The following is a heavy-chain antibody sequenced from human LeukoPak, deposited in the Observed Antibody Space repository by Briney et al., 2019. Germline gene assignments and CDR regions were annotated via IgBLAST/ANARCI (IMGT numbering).Heavy chain of an antibody. Sequence: GGSLRLSCAASGFTFGNYAMTWVRQAPGKGLEWVSGISGSGGTTYYADSVKGRFTISRDNPENTLYLQMSNLRAEDTAVYFCARGGGLDVWGQGATVTVSS. CDR1: GFTFGNYA. J-gene: IGHJ6*02. CDR2: ISGSGGTT. V-gene: IGHV3-23*01. D-gene: IGHD3-16*01. CDR3: ARGGGLDV.